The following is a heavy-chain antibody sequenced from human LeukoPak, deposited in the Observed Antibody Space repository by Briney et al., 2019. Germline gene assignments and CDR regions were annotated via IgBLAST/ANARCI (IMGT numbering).Heavy chain of an antibody. CDR3: ARTKEMASISYFDS. J-gene: IGHJ4*02. V-gene: IGHV3-9*01. Sequence: GGSPRLSCAASGFTFDDYAMHWVRQAPGKGLEWVSGISWNSGSIGYADSVKGRFTISRDNAKNSLYLQMNSLRAEDTAVYYCARTKEMASISYFDSWGQGTLVTVSS. CDR2: ISWNSGSI. CDR1: GFTFDDYA. D-gene: IGHD5-24*01.